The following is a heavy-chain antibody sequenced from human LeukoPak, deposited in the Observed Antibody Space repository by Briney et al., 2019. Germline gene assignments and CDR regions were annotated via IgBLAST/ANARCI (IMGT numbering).Heavy chain of an antibody. J-gene: IGHJ5*02. CDR2: IIPIFGTA. D-gene: IGHD3-22*01. Sequence: SVKVSCKASGGTFSSYAISWVRQAPGQGREWMGGIIPIFGTANYAQKFQGRVTITADKSTSTAYMELSSLRSEDTAVYYCARANYYDSSGYYFAWGQGTLVTVSS. V-gene: IGHV1-69*06. CDR1: GGTFSSYA. CDR3: ARANYYDSSGYYFA.